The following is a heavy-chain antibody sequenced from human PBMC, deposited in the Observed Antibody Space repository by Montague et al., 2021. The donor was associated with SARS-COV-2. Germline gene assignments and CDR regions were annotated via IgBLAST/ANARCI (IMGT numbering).Heavy chain of an antibody. CDR3: ARGGGRLQYSYYYGMDV. CDR1: GGSMINNY. D-gene: IGHD5-12*01. CDR2: IYYTGST. J-gene: IGHJ6*02. V-gene: IGHV4-59*01. Sequence: SETLSLTCSVSGGSMINNYWSWIRQPPGKGLEWMGYIYYTGSTDYNPSLESRATLSIDTSKNEFSLKLTSVTAADTAVYYFARGGGRLQYSYYYGMDVWGQGTTVTVPS.